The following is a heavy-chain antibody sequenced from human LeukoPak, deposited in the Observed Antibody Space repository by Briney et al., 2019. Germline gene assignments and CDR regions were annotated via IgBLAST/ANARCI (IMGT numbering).Heavy chain of an antibody. CDR2: INPNSGGT. J-gene: IGHJ4*02. CDR1: GYTFTGYY. CDR3: AGAFYFWSGYYTGGLSSLLGY. Sequence: ASVKVSCKASGYTFTGYYMHWVRQAPGQGLEWMGRINPNSGGTNYAQKFQGRVTMTRDTSISTAYMELSRLRSDDTAVYYCAGAFYFWSGYYTGGLSSLLGYWGQGTLVTVSS. D-gene: IGHD3-3*01. V-gene: IGHV1-2*06.